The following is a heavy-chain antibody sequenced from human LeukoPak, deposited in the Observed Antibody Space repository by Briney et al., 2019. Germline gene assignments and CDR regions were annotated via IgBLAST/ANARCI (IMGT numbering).Heavy chain of an antibody. Sequence: SETLSLTCAVYGGSFSGYYWSWIRQPPGKGLEWIGEINHRGSTSYNPSLKSRLTISKDKFKNQFSLKLTSVTVADTAVYFCARVKAVAGTLPHLLDYWGQGTLVTVSS. D-gene: IGHD6-19*01. CDR3: ARVKAVAGTLPHLLDY. V-gene: IGHV4-34*01. CDR2: INHRGST. J-gene: IGHJ4*01. CDR1: GGSFSGYY.